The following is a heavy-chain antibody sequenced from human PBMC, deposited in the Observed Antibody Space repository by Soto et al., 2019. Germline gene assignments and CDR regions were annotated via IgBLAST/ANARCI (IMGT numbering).Heavy chain of an antibody. D-gene: IGHD6-13*01. CDR2: IYYSGST. CDR1: GGSISSSSYY. Sequence: PXGTLSLTCTVSGGSISSSSYYWGWIRQPPGKGLEWIGSIYYSGSTYYNPSLKSRVTISVDTSKNQFSLKLSSVTAADTAVYYCARTYSSSWYAIGNWFDPWGQGTLVTVSS. J-gene: IGHJ5*02. V-gene: IGHV4-39*01. CDR3: ARTYSSSWYAIGNWFDP.